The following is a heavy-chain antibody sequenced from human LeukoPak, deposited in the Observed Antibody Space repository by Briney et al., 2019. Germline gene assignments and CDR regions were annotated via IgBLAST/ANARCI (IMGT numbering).Heavy chain of an antibody. V-gene: IGHV4-61*08. CDR1: GGSISSGGYY. CDR3: ARGGGYWTNWFDP. CDR2: IYYSGST. J-gene: IGHJ5*02. Sequence: PSETLSLTCTVSGGSISSGGYYWSWIRQHPGKGLEWIGYIYYSGSTNYNPSLKSRVTISVDTSKNQFSLKLSSVTAADTAVYYCARGGGYWTNWFDPWGQGTLVTVSS. D-gene: IGHD2-21*01.